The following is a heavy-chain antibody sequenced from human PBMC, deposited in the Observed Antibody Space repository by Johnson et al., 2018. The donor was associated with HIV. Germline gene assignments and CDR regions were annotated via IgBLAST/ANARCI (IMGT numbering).Heavy chain of an antibody. CDR1: GFTFDDYA. CDR3: AKDLLTLDAFDI. J-gene: IGHJ3*02. CDR2: ISDSGST. Sequence: MQLVESGGGVVQPGRSLRLSCAASGFTFDDYAMHWVRQAPGKGLEWVSAISDSGSTYYADSVKGRFTISRDNSKNTLYLQMNSLRAEDTAVYYCAKDLLTLDAFDIWGQGTMVTVSS. V-gene: IGHV3-23*04.